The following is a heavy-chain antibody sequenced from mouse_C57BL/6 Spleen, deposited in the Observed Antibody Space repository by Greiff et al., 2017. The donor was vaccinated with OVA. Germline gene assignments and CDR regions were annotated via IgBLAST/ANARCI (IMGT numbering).Heavy chain of an antibody. J-gene: IGHJ2*01. D-gene: IGHD4-1*01. CDR1: GYAFSSSW. CDR2: IYPGDGDT. CDR3: ARGPTGFDY. Sequence: QVQLKQSGPELVKPGASVKISCKASGYAFSSSWMNWVKQRPGKGLEWIGRIYPGDGDTNYNGKFKGKATLTADKSSSTAYMQLSILTSEDSAVYFCARGPTGFDYWGQGTTLTVSS. V-gene: IGHV1-82*01.